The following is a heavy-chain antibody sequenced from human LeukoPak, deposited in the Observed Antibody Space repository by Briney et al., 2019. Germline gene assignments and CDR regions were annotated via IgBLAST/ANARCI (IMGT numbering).Heavy chain of an antibody. CDR2: SNEDGSTT. CDR1: GFTFSSNW. D-gene: IGHD1-26*01. J-gene: IGHJ4*02. Sequence: GGSLRLSCAAPGFTFSSNWMHWVRQAPGKGLVWVSRSNEDGSTTNYADSVKGRFTISRDNAKNTLFLQMNSLTVDDTAVYYCVRDLGGRSGHWGQGTLVTVSS. V-gene: IGHV3-74*01. CDR3: VRDLGGRSGH.